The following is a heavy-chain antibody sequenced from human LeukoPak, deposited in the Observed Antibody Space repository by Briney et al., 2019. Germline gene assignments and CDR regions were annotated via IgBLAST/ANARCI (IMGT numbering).Heavy chain of an antibody. V-gene: IGHV3-53*01. D-gene: IGHD3-22*01. J-gene: IGHJ3*02. Sequence: GGSLRLSCAASGFTVSSNYMSWVRRAPGKGLEWVSVIYSGGSTYYADSVKGRFTISRDNSKNTLYLQMNSLRAEDTAVYYCARVRGYDSSGYGAFDIWGQGTMVTVSS. CDR3: ARVRGYDSSGYGAFDI. CDR1: GFTVSSNY. CDR2: IYSGGST.